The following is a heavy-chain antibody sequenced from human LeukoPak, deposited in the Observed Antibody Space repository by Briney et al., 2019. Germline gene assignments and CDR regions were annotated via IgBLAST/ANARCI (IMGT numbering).Heavy chain of an antibody. D-gene: IGHD3-3*01. CDR3: ARGELRSRITISGVATRPTYYYLDV. J-gene: IGHJ6*03. V-gene: IGHV1-8*03. CDR2: MNPNSGNT. Sequence: AASVKVSCKASGYTFTSYDINWVRQATGQGLEWMGWMNPNSGNTGYAQKFQGRVTITRNTSISTAYMELSSLRSEDTAVYYCARGELRSRITISGVATRPTYYYLDVWLKGTTVTVSS. CDR1: GYTFTSYD.